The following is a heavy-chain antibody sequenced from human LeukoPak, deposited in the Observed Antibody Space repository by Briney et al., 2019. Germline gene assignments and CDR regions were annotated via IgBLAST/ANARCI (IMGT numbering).Heavy chain of an antibody. CDR3: ARDRAAAGSYYYYYYYMDV. CDR1: GGSISSITYY. J-gene: IGHJ6*03. CDR2: MYYRGNT. V-gene: IGHV4-39*07. D-gene: IGHD6-13*01. Sequence: PSETLSLTCTASGGSISSITYYWGWIRQPPGKGLEWVGHMYYRGNTFYNPSLKSRVTISVDTSKNQFSLKLSSVTAADTAVYYCARDRAAAGSYYYYYYYMDVWGKGTTVTISS.